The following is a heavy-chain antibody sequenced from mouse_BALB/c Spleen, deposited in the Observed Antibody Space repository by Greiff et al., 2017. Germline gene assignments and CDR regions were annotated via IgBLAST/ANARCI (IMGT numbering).Heavy chain of an antibody. Sequence: EVQLVESGGGLVQPGGSRKLSCAASGFTFSSFGMHWVRQAPEKGLEWVAYISSGSSTIYYEHTVKGRFTVTRDNPKNTLFLQMTSLRSEDTAMYYCARKGGSDDYGYAMDYWGQGTSVTVSS. J-gene: IGHJ4*01. CDR3: ARKGGSDDYGYAMDY. V-gene: IGHV5-17*02. D-gene: IGHD2-4*01. CDR1: GFTFSSFG. CDR2: ISSGSSTI.